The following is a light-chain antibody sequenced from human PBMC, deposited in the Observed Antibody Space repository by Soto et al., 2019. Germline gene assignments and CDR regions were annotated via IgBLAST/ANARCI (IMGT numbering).Light chain of an antibody. CDR1: SSDVGAYNF. V-gene: IGLV2-14*01. CDR3: SSYTTSSALVV. Sequence: QSVLTQPASVSGSPGQSITISCSGTSSDVGAYNFVSWYQQHPGKAPKLMIFEVSNRPSGVSDRFSGSKSGNMASLTISGLQAEDEADYYCSSYTTSSALVVFSGGTKLTVL. J-gene: IGLJ2*01. CDR2: EVS.